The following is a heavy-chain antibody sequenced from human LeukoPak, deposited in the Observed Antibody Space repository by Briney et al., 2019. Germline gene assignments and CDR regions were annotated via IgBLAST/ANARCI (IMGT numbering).Heavy chain of an antibody. CDR1: GFTFSSYA. V-gene: IGHV3-23*01. D-gene: IGHD3-3*01. CDR2: ISGSGGST. Sequence: PGGSLRLSCAASGFTFSSYAMSWVRQAPGKGLEWVSAISGSGGSTYYADSVKGRFTISRDNSKNTLYLQMNGLRAEDTAVYYCAKVGSAIFGVVTENWFDPWGQGTLVTVSS. CDR3: AKVGSAIFGVVTENWFDP. J-gene: IGHJ5*02.